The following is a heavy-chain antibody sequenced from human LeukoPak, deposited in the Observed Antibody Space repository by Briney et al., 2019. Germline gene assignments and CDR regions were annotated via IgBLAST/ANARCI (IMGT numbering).Heavy chain of an antibody. V-gene: IGHV3-43*01. Sequence: GGTLRLSRAASRFLLDVYTMHGARHARGKGLEGVFLLRWDCGSKNYADSAKGRFTISRDNSKNALYLQMYSLRAEGTALYVCARDRVKLRWGGGYFDYLVQGAMVAVSS. CDR2: LRWDCGSK. D-gene: IGHD4-23*01. J-gene: IGHJ4*02. CDR3: ARDRVKLRWGGGYFDY. CDR1: RFLLDVYT.